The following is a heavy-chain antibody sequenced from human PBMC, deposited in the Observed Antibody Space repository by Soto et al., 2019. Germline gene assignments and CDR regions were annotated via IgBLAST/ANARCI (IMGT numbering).Heavy chain of an antibody. V-gene: IGHV3-23*01. CDR3: AKDGGRYIKDSRGYYFR. CDR1: GFTFSSYA. Sequence: EVQLLESGGGLVQPGGSLRLSCAASGFTFSSYAMSWVRQAPGKGLEWVSAISGSGGSTYYADSVKGRFTISRDNSKNPLYKKMNTLIAEDTAVYYGAKDGGRYIKDSRGYYFRWGQGTLVTVSS. CDR2: ISGSGGST. J-gene: IGHJ4*02. D-gene: IGHD3-22*01.